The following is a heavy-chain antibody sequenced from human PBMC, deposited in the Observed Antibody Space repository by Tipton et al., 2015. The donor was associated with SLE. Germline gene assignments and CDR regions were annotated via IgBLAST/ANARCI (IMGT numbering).Heavy chain of an antibody. J-gene: IGHJ4*02. CDR3: ARDRGSGWYDY. V-gene: IGHV4-61*09. CDR2: IYTSGST. D-gene: IGHD6-19*01. CDR1: GGSISSGSYY. Sequence: TLSLTCTVSGGSISSGSYYWSWIRQPAGKGLEWFGHIYTSGSTNYNPSLKSRVTISVDTSKNQFSLKLSSVTAADTAVYYCARDRGSGWYDYWGQGTLVTVSS.